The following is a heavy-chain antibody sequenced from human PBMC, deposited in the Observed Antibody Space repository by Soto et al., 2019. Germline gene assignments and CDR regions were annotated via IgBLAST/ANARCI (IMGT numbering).Heavy chain of an antibody. CDR2: IYYSGST. V-gene: IGHV4-59*01. Sequence: PSETLSLTCTVSGGSISSYYWSWIRQPPGKGLEWIGYIYYSGSTNYNPSLKSRVTISVDTSKNQFSLKLSSVTAADTAVYYCARDVADYDYIWGSYRAYYYYMDVWGKGTTVTVS. D-gene: IGHD3-16*02. CDR1: GGSISSYY. CDR3: ARDVADYDYIWGSYRAYYYYMDV. J-gene: IGHJ6*03.